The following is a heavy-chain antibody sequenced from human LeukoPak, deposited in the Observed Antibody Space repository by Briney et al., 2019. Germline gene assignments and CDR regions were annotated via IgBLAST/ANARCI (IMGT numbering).Heavy chain of an antibody. CDR2: ISSSSSYI. CDR1: GFTFSSYS. Sequence: GGSLRLSCAASGFTFSSYSMNWVRQAPGKGLEWVSSISSSSSYIYYADSVKGRFTISRDNAKNSLYLQMNSLRAEDTAVYYCARVTGLYGMDVWGQGNPGHRLL. CDR3: ARVTGLYGMDV. D-gene: IGHD1-20*01. V-gene: IGHV3-21*01. J-gene: IGHJ6*02.